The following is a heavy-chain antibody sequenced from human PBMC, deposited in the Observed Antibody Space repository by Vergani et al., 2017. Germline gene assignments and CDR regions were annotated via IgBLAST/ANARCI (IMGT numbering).Heavy chain of an antibody. CDR3: ARALKRLYCTATNCHGFPLLYDFYMDV. D-gene: IGHD2-2*01. V-gene: IGHV1-2*02. Sequence: QVRLVQSGAEVKKPGASVKVSCQASRYTFTDYYIHWVRQAPGQGLEYMGWINPYTGGTNYAQNFQGRVTMARDTSINTAYMELGRLRSADTAVYYCARALKRLYCTATNCHGFPLLYDFYMDVWGKGTTVTVSS. CDR2: INPYTGGT. CDR1: RYTFTDYY. J-gene: IGHJ6*03.